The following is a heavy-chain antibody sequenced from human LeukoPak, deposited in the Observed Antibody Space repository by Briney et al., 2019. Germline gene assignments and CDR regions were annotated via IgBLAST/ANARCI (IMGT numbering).Heavy chain of an antibody. J-gene: IGHJ4*02. CDR1: GYTFTSYY. V-gene: IGHV1-46*01. D-gene: IGHD6-13*01. Sequence: GASVKVSCKASGYTFTSYYMHWVRQAPGHGLEWIGIINTSGGSTSYAQKFQGRVTMTRDMSTSTVYMELSSLRSEDTAVYYCARRGFSSSWPFDYWGQGTLVTVSS. CDR3: ARRGFSSSWPFDY. CDR2: INTSGGST.